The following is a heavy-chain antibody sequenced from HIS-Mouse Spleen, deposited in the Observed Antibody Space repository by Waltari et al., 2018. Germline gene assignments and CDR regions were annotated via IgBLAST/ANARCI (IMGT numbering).Heavy chain of an antibody. D-gene: IGHD3-3*01. CDR3: ARDFHDFWSGYYGGDKKHDAFDI. Sequence: QVQLQESGPGLVKPSETLSLTCTVSGGSISSYYWIWIQQPAGKGLEWIGRIYTSGSTDYNPSLRRRVTMSVDTSKNQFSLKLSSVTAADTAVYYCARDFHDFWSGYYGGDKKHDAFDIWGQGTMVTVSS. CDR1: GGSISSYY. J-gene: IGHJ3*02. CDR2: IYTSGST. V-gene: IGHV4-4*07.